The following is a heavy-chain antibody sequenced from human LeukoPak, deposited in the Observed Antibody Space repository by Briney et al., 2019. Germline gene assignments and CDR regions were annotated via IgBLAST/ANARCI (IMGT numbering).Heavy chain of an antibody. CDR2: ISSGGNTI. D-gene: IGHD5-18*01. CDR3: AREGTAMMSFDY. J-gene: IGHJ4*02. Sequence: GGSLRLSCAPSGFTFSSYEMNWVRQAPGKGLEWVSYISSGGNTIYYADSVKGRFTISRDNAKNSLYLQMNSLRAEETAVYYCAREGTAMMSFDYWGQGTLVTVSS. V-gene: IGHV3-48*03. CDR1: GFTFSSYE.